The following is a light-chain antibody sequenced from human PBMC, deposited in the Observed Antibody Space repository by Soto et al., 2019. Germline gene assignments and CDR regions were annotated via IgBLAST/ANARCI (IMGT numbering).Light chain of an antibody. CDR2: EVN. CDR3: KSYAGSNTYV. CDR1: SRDVGGYNY. J-gene: IGLJ1*01. Sequence: QSVLTQPPSASGSPGQSVTISCTGTSRDVGGYNYVSWFQQHPGKAPKLIIHEVNQRPSGVPDRFSGSKSGNTASLTVSGLQAADEADYFCKSYAGSNTYVFGSGTKVTVL. V-gene: IGLV2-8*01.